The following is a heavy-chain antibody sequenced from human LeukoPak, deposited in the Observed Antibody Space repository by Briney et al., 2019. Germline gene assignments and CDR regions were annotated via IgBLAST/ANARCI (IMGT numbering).Heavy chain of an antibody. CDR2: IYPGDSDT. D-gene: IGHD3-22*01. Sequence: KGGESLKISCKGSGYSFTSYWIGWVRQMPGKGLEWMGIIYPGDSDTRYSPSFQGQVTISADKSISTAYLQWSSLKASVTAMYYCARAYYYDSSGYLYYFDYWGQGTLVTVSS. CDR3: ARAYYYDSSGYLYYFDY. V-gene: IGHV5-51*01. J-gene: IGHJ4*02. CDR1: GYSFTSYW.